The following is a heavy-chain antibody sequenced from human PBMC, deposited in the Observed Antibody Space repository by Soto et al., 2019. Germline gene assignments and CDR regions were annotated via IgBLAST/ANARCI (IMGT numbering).Heavy chain of an antibody. CDR2: INPSGGST. CDR1: GYTFTSYY. Sequence: ASVKVSCKASGYTFTSYYMHWVRQAPGQGLEWMGIINPSGGSTSYAQKFQGRVTMTRDTSTSTVYMELSSLRSEDTAVYYCARPTVDTAMVIPYYFDYWGQGTLVTVSS. V-gene: IGHV1-46*01. J-gene: IGHJ4*02. D-gene: IGHD5-18*01. CDR3: ARPTVDTAMVIPYYFDY.